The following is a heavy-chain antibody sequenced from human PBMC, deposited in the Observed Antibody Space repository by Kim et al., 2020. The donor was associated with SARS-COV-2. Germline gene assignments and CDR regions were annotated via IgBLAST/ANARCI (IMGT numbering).Heavy chain of an antibody. CDR3: ATIGHRDGYIS. CDR2: IYYSGVT. Sequence: SETLSLTCTVSGASISSSIYYWVWIRQPPGEGLEWIVTIYYSGVTYYNPSLKSRVTISIDTSKNQFSLTLTSVTATDMAVFYCATIGHRDGYISWGQGTL. J-gene: IGHJ5*02. V-gene: IGHV4-39*01. D-gene: IGHD5-12*01. CDR1: GASISSSIYY.